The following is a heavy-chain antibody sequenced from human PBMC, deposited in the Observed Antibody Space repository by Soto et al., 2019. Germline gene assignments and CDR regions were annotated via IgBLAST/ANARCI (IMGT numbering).Heavy chain of an antibody. V-gene: IGHV4-61*01. CDR1: GGSVNSGNYY. CDR2: IYYSGST. CDR3: ARVGVTMIRGADY. Sequence: QVQLQESGPGLVKPSETLSLTCSVSGGSVNSGNYYWSWIRQPPGKGLEWIGYIYYSGSTNYNPSLKSQVTISLDTSKNQFSLSLNSVTAADTAVYYCARVGVTMIRGADYWGQGTLVTVSS. J-gene: IGHJ4*02. D-gene: IGHD3-10*01.